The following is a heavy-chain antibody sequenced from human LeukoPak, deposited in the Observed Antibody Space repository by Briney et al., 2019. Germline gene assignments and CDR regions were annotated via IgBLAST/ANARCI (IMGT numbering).Heavy chain of an antibody. CDR1: GFTVSSNY. V-gene: IGHV3-53*01. Sequence: GGSLRLSCAASGFTVSSNYMSWVRQAPGKGLEWVSVIYSGGSTYYADSVKGRFTISRDNSKNTLYLQMNSLRAEDTAVYYCANHGTRYCGGDCYVFDYWGQGTLVTVSS. CDR2: IYSGGST. J-gene: IGHJ4*02. CDR3: ANHGTRYCGGDCYVFDY. D-gene: IGHD2-21*02.